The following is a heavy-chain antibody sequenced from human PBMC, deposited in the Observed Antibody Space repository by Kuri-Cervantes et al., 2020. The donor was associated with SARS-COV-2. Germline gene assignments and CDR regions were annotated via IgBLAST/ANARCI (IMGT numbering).Heavy chain of an antibody. Sequence: GGSLRLSCAASGFTFRSYGMHWVRQAPGKGLEWVAVIWYDGSNKYYADSVKGRFTISRDNSKNTLYLQMNSLRAEDTAVYYCARANWGFSSMDVWGKGTTVTVSS. D-gene: IGHD7-27*01. V-gene: IGHV3-33*08. CDR1: GFTFRSYG. CDR2: IWYDGSNK. J-gene: IGHJ6*03. CDR3: ARANWGFSSMDV.